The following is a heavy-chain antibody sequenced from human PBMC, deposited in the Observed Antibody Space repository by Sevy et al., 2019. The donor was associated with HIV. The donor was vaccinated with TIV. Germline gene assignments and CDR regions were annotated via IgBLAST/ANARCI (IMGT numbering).Heavy chain of an antibody. Sequence: GGSLRLSCAASGFTFSTYSMNWVRQAPGKGLEWVSSISASGTNIYYADSVKGRFTISRDNTNNSLYLQMNSLRAEDTAVYYFSRLLVLGWFDSWGQGILVTVSS. CDR2: ISASGTNI. J-gene: IGHJ5*01. CDR1: GFTFSTYS. V-gene: IGHV3-21*01. CDR3: SRLLVLGWFDS. D-gene: IGHD3-10*01.